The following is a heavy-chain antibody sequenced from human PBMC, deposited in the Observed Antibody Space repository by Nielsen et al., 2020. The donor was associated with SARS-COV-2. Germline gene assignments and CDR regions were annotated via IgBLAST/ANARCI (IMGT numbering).Heavy chain of an antibody. J-gene: IGHJ4*02. Sequence: SETLSLTCTVSGGSISSGGYYWSWIRQHPGKGLEWIGYIYYSGSTYYNPSLKSRVTISVDTSKNQFSLKLSSVTAADTAVYYCARRGSSSSLDYWGQGTLVTVSS. CDR2: IYYSGST. CDR3: ARRGSSSSLDY. D-gene: IGHD6-6*01. V-gene: IGHV4-31*03. CDR1: GGSISSGGYY.